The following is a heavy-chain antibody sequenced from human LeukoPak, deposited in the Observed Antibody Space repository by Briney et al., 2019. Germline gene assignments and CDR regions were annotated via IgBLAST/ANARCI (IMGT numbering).Heavy chain of an antibody. Sequence: SETLSLTCAVSGGSISSSNWWSWVRQPPGKGLEWIGEIYHSGSTNYNPSLMSRVTISVDKSKNQFSLKLSSVTAADTAVYYCARVNTQYYYDGHSPFFFDYWGQGTLVTVSS. V-gene: IGHV4-4*02. J-gene: IGHJ4*02. D-gene: IGHD3-22*01. CDR1: GGSISSSNW. CDR2: IYHSGST. CDR3: ARVNTQYYYDGHSPFFFDY.